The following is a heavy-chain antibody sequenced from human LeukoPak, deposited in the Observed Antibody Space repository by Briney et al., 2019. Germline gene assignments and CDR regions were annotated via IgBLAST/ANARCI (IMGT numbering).Heavy chain of an antibody. V-gene: IGHV4-34*01. D-gene: IGHD6-6*01. Sequence: SETLSLTCAVYGGSFSGYYWSWIRQPPGKGLEWIGEINHSGSTNYNPSLKSRLTISVDTSNNQFSLKLSSVTAADTAVYYCATIAGSSSFWGQGTLVTVSS. CDR3: ATIAGSSSF. J-gene: IGHJ4*02. CDR2: INHSGST. CDR1: GGSFSGYY.